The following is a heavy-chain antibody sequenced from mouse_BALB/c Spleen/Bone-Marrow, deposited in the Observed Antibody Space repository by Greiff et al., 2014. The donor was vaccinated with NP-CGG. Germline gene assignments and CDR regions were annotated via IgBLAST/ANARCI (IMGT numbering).Heavy chain of an antibody. V-gene: IGHV1-55*01. CDR3: ARFSQLGLLAY. J-gene: IGHJ3*01. CDR2: IYPGSGST. Sequence: GAELVKPGTSVKLSCKASGYNFTSYWINWVKLRPGQGLEWIGDIYPGSGSTNYNEKFKSKATLTVDTSSSTAYMQLSSLASEDSALYYCARFSQLGLLAYWGQGTLSLSLQ. CDR1: GYNFTSYW. D-gene: IGHD3-1*01.